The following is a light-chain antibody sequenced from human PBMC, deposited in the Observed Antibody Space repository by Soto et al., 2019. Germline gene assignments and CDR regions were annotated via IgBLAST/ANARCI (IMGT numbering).Light chain of an antibody. Sequence: QSALAQPRSVSGSPGQSVTLSCTGTSSDVGGYDFVSWYQQYPGKAPKLIIFDVTERTSGVPDRFSGSKSGNSASLTISGLQAEDEADYYCPSYAGSYILGVFGGGTKLTVL. CDR3: PSYAGSYILGV. J-gene: IGLJ3*02. CDR1: SSDVGGYDF. V-gene: IGLV2-11*01. CDR2: DVT.